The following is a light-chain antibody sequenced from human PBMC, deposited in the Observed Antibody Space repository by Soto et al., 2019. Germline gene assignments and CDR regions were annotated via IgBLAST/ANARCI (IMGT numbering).Light chain of an antibody. CDR1: QSVSSIY. V-gene: IGKV3-20*01. CDR3: QQYGTSALT. Sequence: IVLTQSPGTLSLSPGERATLSCRASQSVSSIYLVWYQQRPGQPPRLLIYGTSTRAAGISDRFSGSGSGTDFTLTIYRLEPGDSAVYYCQQYGTSALTFGGGTKV. J-gene: IGKJ4*01. CDR2: GTS.